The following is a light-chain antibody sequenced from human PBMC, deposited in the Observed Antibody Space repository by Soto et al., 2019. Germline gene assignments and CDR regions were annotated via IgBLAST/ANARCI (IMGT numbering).Light chain of an antibody. CDR1: XXXXXXXXXXX. J-gene: IGKJ5*01. CDR3: MQGLQVPPT. Sequence: DIVLTQSPLSLPVTPGEPASISCRSXXXXXXXXXXXXLDWYLQKLGQSPQRLMYLGSARAYGVPDRFSGSGSGTDFTLKISRXEAEDVGLYYCMQGLQVPPTFGQGTRLEIK. CDR2: LGS. V-gene: IGKV2-28*01.